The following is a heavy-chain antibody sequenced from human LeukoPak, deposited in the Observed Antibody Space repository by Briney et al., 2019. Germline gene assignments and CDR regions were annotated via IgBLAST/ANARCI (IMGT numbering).Heavy chain of an antibody. J-gene: IGHJ4*02. CDR3: ARFSNAHGVKFGY. D-gene: IGHD2-8*01. V-gene: IGHV4-31*03. Sequence: SQTLSLTCTVSGGSISSGDFYWSWVRQHPEKGLEWIGYIYYSGTAYYNPSLKSRVTMSVDTSKNQFSLKLDSVTAADTAVYYCARFSNAHGVKFGYWGQGTLVTVSS. CDR1: GGSISSGDFY. CDR2: IYYSGTA.